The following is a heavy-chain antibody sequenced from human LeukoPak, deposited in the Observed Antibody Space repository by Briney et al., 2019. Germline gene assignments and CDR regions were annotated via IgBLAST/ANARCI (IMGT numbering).Heavy chain of an antibody. J-gene: IGHJ6*03. CDR2: TYYSGST. V-gene: IGHV4-59*01. CDR3: ARAPSGPYGSGSYIPNSYYYYYYMDV. D-gene: IGHD3-10*01. Sequence: SETLSLTCTVSGGSISSYYWSWIRQPPGKGLEWIGYTYYSGSTNYNPSLKSRVTISVDTSKNQFSLKLSSVTAADTAVYYCARAPSGPYGSGSYIPNSYYYYYYMDVWGKGTTVTISS. CDR1: GGSISSYY.